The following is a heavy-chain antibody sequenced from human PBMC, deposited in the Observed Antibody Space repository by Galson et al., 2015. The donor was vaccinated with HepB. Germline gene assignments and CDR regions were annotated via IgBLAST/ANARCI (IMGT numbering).Heavy chain of an antibody. CDR1: GFTFSSYA. CDR3: AKGTTNWNHQYMDV. D-gene: IGHD1-14*01. J-gene: IGHJ6*03. Sequence: SLRLSCAASGFTFSSYAMSWVRQAPGKGLEWVSGISGGGTYTYYADSVKGRFTISRDNSKSTLYLQMNDLRAEDTAVYYCAKGTTNWNHQYMDVWGKGTTVTVSS. V-gene: IGHV3-23*01. CDR2: ISGGGTYT.